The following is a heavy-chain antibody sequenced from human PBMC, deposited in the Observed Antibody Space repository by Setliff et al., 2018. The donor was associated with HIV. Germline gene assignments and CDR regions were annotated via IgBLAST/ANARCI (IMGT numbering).Heavy chain of an antibody. CDR1: GASISTTTYY. CDR3: AREGDGIDY. Sequence: LPETLSLTCTVSGASISTTTYYWGWIRQPPGKGLEWIGSIHYTGNTYNTPSLKSRLTISVDASKNQISLKLTSVTAADTAIYFCAREGDGIDYWGQGILVTVSS. D-gene: IGHD2-21*02. CDR2: IHYTGNT. J-gene: IGHJ4*02. V-gene: IGHV4-39*02.